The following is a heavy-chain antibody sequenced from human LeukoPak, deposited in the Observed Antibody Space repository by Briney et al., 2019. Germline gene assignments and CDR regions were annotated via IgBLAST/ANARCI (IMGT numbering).Heavy chain of an antibody. CDR2: INHSGST. CDR1: GASFSGYY. V-gene: IGHV4-34*01. Sequence: SETLSLTCAVYGASFSGYYWSWIRQPPGKGLEWIGEINHSGSTNYNPSLKSRVTISVDTSKNQFSLKLSSVTAADTAVYYCARPGAAIGKGYFQHWGQGTLVTVSS. D-gene: IGHD2-2*02. J-gene: IGHJ1*01. CDR3: ARPGAAIGKGYFQH.